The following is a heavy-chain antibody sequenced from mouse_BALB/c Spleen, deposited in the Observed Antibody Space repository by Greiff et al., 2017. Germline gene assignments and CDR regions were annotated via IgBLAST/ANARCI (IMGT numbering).Heavy chain of an antibody. CDR1: GDSITSGY. D-gene: IGHD1-2*01. CDR2: ISYSGST. Sequence: EVKLEESGPSLVKPSQTLSLTCSVTGDSITSGYWNWIRKFPGNKLEYMGYISYSGSTYYNPSLKSRISITRDTSKNQYYLQLNSVTTEDTATYYCARYGTTATYWYFDVWGAGTTVTVSS. J-gene: IGHJ1*01. V-gene: IGHV3-8*02. CDR3: ARYGTTATYWYFDV.